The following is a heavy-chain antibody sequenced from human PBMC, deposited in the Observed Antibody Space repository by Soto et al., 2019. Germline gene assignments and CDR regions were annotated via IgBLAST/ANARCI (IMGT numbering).Heavy chain of an antibody. Sequence: SVKVSCKASGVTFSSYAISWVRQAPGQGLEWMGGIIPLFGTAKYAQKFQGRVTITVDESTRTGYMELSSLRSEDTAVYYCATMGQETTFYGSGSGFDMDVWGQGTPVTVSS. CDR1: GVTFSSYA. D-gene: IGHD3-10*01. J-gene: IGHJ6*02. CDR2: IIPLFGTA. V-gene: IGHV1-69*13. CDR3: ATMGQETTFYGSGSGFDMDV.